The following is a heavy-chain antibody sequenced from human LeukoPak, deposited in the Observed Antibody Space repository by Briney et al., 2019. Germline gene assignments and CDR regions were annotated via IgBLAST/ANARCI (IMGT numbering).Heavy chain of an antibody. V-gene: IGHV3-48*01. Sequence: GGSLRLSCAASGFTFSSYSMNWVRQSPGKGLEWVSYITSYSSTVYYADSVKGRFTISRDNSKNTLYLQMNSLRAEDTAVYYCARARSSYGYGDAFDIWGQGTMVTVSS. CDR2: ITSYSSTV. CDR1: GFTFSSYS. J-gene: IGHJ3*02. D-gene: IGHD5-18*01. CDR3: ARARSSYGYGDAFDI.